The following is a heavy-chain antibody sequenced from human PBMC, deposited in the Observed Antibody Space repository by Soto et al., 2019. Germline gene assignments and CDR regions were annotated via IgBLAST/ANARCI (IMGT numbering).Heavy chain of an antibody. CDR3: ARDRGATMIVVVESGGGFDY. V-gene: IGHV3-33*01. J-gene: IGHJ4*02. CDR2: LWYDGSSE. Sequence: QVQLVESGGGVVQPGRSLRLSCAASGFTFSTYGMHWVRQTPGKGLEWVALLWYDGSSEFYADSVKGRFTISRDNSKNTLYLQMNSLRAEDTAVYYCARDRGATMIVVVESGGGFDYWGQGTLVTVSS. D-gene: IGHD3-22*01. CDR1: GFTFSTYG.